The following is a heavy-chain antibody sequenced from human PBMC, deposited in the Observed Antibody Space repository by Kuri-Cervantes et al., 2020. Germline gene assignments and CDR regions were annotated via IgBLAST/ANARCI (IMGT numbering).Heavy chain of an antibody. J-gene: IGHJ4*02. Sequence: SCAVYGGSFSGYYWSWIRQHPGKGLEWIGYIYYSGSTYYNPSLKSRVTISVDTSKNQFSLKLSSVTAADTAVYYCARVEGYYGSGSPSLLHFDYWGQGTLVTVSS. CDR1: GGSFSGYY. V-gene: IGHV4-31*02. CDR3: ARVEGYYGSGSPSLLHFDY. D-gene: IGHD3-10*01. CDR2: IYYSGST.